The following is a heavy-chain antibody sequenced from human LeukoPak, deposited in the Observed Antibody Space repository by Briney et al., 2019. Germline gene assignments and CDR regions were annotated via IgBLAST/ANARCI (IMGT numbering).Heavy chain of an antibody. V-gene: IGHV3-21*01. CDR1: GFTFSSYS. J-gene: IGHJ3*02. CDR3: ARDCSGGSCYSSAFDI. CDR2: ISSSSSCI. D-gene: IGHD2-15*01. Sequence: GGSLRLSCAASGFTFSSYSMNWVRQAPGKGLEWVSSISSSSSCIYYADSVKGRFTISRDNAKNSLYLQMNSLRAEDTAVYYCARDCSGGSCYSSAFDIWGQGTMVTVSS.